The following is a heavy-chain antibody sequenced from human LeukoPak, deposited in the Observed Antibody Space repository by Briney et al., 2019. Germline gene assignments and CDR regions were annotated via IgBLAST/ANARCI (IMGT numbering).Heavy chain of an antibody. CDR3: ARDRGAVYCSSTSCYRHWFDP. CDR1: GFTFSSYA. D-gene: IGHD2-2*01. Sequence: GGSLRLSCAASGFTFSSYAMRWVRQAPGKGLEWVAVISYDGSNKYYADSVKGRFTISRDNSKNTLYLQMNSLRAEDTAVYYCARDRGAVYCSSTSCYRHWFDPWGQGTLVTVSS. CDR2: ISYDGSNK. V-gene: IGHV3-30*04. J-gene: IGHJ5*02.